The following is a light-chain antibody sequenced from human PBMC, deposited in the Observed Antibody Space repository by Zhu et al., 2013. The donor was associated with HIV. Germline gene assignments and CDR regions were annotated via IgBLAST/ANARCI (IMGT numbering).Light chain of an antibody. CDR2: GAS. CDR1: QSVSSK. CDR3: QQYNNWPLLIT. Sequence: EIVMTQSPATLSVSPGEGATLSCRASQSVSSKLAWYQQRPGQAPRLVIYGASSRATGIPARFSGSGSGTEFTLTISSLQSEDFAVYYCQQYNNWPLLITFGQGTRLEIK. V-gene: IGKV3D-15*01. J-gene: IGKJ5*01.